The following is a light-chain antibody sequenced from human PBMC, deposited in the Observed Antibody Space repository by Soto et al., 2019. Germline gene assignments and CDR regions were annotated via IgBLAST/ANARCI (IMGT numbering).Light chain of an antibody. CDR3: QQYNSYSPLT. V-gene: IGKV1-5*03. CDR1: QSISSW. CDR2: KAS. J-gene: IGKJ4*01. Sequence: DIQMTQSPSTLSASVGDRVTITCRASQSISSWLAWYQQKPGKAPKLLIYKASSIESWVPSRFSGSGSGTEFTLTISSLQPDDFATYYCQQYNSYSPLTFGGGTKVEIK.